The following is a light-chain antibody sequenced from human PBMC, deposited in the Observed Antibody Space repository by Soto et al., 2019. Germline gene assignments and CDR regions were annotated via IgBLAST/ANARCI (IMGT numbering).Light chain of an antibody. V-gene: IGLV2-8*01. CDR1: SSDVGGYNY. CDR2: EVS. J-gene: IGLJ2*01. Sequence: QSVLTQPPSASGSPGQSVTISCTGTSSDVGGYNYVSWYQQHPGKAPKLMIYEVSKRPSGVPDRFSGSKSGNTASLTVSGLQVEEEADYYCSSFEASNNLLFGGGTQLTVL. CDR3: SSFEASNNLL.